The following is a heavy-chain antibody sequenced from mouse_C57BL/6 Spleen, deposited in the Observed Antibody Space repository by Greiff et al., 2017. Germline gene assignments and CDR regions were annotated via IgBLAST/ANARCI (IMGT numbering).Heavy chain of an antibody. D-gene: IGHD1-1*01. Sequence: DVQLVESGGDLVKPGGSLKLSCAASGFTFSSYGMSWVRQTPDKRLEWVATISSGGSYTYYPGSVKGRFTISRDNAKNTLYLQMSSLKSEDTAMYYCARHATTVVAEDYFDYWGQGTTLTVSS. V-gene: IGHV5-6*01. CDR1: GFTFSSYG. CDR3: ARHATTVVAEDYFDY. J-gene: IGHJ2*01. CDR2: ISSGGSYT.